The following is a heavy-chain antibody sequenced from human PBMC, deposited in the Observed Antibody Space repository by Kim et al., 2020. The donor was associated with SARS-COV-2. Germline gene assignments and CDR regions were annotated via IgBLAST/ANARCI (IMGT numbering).Heavy chain of an antibody. CDR3: VRGYCGTATCYTGGTYFDY. Sequence: GGSLRLSCAASGFIFSTYGMHWVRQAPGKGLEWVATIWYDGSNNYYPDSVKGRFTVSRDNSKNTLYLQMNSLRAEDTAVYYCVRGYCGTATCYTGGTYFDYWGRGTLVPVSS. D-gene: IGHD2-2*02. V-gene: IGHV3-33*08. J-gene: IGHJ4*02. CDR1: GFIFSTYG. CDR2: IWYDGSNN.